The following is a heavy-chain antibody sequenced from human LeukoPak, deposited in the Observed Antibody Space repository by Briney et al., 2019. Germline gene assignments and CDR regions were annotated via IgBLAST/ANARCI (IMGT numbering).Heavy chain of an antibody. CDR3: ARERTTVVTSDFDY. CDR2: ISSSSSYI. Sequence: GGSLRLSSAASGFTFSSYSMNWVRQAPGKGLEWVSSISSSSSYIYYADSVKGRFTISRDNAKNSLYLQMNSLRAEDTAVYYCARERTTVVTSDFDYWGQGTLVTVSS. V-gene: IGHV3-21*01. D-gene: IGHD4-23*01. J-gene: IGHJ4*02. CDR1: GFTFSSYS.